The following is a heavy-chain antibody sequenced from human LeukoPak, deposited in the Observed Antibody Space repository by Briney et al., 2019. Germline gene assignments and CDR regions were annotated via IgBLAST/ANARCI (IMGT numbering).Heavy chain of an antibody. CDR2: ISSSSSYI. Sequence: PGGSLRLSCAASGFTFSSYSMNWVRQAPGKGLEWVSAISSSSSYIHYADSVKGRFTISRDNAKNSLYLQMNSLRADDTAVYYCARDLYYYYDMDVWGQGTTVTVSS. CDR3: ARDLYYYYDMDV. CDR1: GFTFSSYS. V-gene: IGHV3-21*01. J-gene: IGHJ6*02.